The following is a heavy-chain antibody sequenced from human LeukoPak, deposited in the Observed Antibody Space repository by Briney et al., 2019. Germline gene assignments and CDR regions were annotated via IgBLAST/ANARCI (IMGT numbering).Heavy chain of an antibody. Sequence: ASVKVSCKASGYTFTSYDINWVRQATGQGLEWMGWMNPNSGNTGYAQKFQGRVTMTRNTSISTAYMELSSLRSEDTAVYYCARGLPPVVAVAGIHSDQFDYWGQGTLVTVSS. J-gene: IGHJ4*02. D-gene: IGHD6-19*01. V-gene: IGHV1-8*01. CDR1: GYTFTSYD. CDR2: MNPNSGNT. CDR3: ARGLPPVVAVAGIHSDQFDY.